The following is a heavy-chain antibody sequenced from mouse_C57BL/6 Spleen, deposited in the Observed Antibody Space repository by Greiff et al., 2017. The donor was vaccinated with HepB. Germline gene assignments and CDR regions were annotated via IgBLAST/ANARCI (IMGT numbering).Heavy chain of an antibody. CDR3: ARVGGAMDY. CDR2: ISYDGSN. J-gene: IGHJ4*01. V-gene: IGHV3-6*01. D-gene: IGHD4-1*01. CDR1: GYSITSGYY. Sequence: DVQLQESGPGLVKPSQSLSLTCSVTGYSITSGYYWNWIRQFPGNKLEWMGYISYDGSNNYNPSLKNRISITRDTSKNQFFLKLNSVTTEDTATYYCARVGGAMDYWGQGTSVTVSS.